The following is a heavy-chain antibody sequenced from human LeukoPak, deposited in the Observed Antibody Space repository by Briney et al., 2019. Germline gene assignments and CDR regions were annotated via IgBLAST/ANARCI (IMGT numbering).Heavy chain of an antibody. CDR1: GGSISSSSYY. CDR3: ARRGQSVLWFGESTHAFDI. J-gene: IGHJ3*02. D-gene: IGHD3-10*01. CDR2: IYYSGST. V-gene: IGHV4-39*01. Sequence: TSETLSLTCTVSGGSISSSSYYWGWIRQPPGKGLEWIGSIYYSGSTYYNPSLKSRVTISVDTSKNQFSLKLSSVTAADTAVYYCARRGQSVLWFGESTHAFDIWGQGTMVTVSS.